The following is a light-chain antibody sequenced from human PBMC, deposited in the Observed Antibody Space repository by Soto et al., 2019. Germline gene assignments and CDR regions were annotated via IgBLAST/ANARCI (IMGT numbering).Light chain of an antibody. V-gene: IGLV1-40*01. J-gene: IGLJ3*02. CDR3: QSYDSSLNWV. CDR1: SSNIGAGYD. CDR2: GNS. Sequence: QSVLTQPPSVSGAPGQRVTISCTGSSSNIGAGYDVHWYQQLPGTAPKLLIYGNSNRPSGVPDRFSGSKSGTSASLAITGXXAEDEADYYCQSYDSSLNWVFGGGTKVTVL.